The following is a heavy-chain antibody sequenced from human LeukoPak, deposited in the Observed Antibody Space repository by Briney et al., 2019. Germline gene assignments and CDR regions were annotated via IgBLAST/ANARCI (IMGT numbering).Heavy chain of an antibody. J-gene: IGHJ3*02. CDR3: ARVATTAAFDI. CDR1: GDSISNNNW. D-gene: IGHD1-26*01. V-gene: IGHV4-4*02. CDR2: IFHSGGT. Sequence: PSETLSLTCAVSGDSISNNNWWSWVRQPPGKGLEWIGEIFHSGGTNYKPSLKSRATISVDKSKNQFSLKLSSVTAADTAVYYCARVATTAAFDIWGQGTMVTVSS.